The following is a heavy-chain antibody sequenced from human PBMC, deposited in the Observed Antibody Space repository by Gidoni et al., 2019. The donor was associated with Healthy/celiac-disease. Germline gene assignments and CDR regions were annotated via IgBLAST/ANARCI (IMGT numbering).Heavy chain of an antibody. Sequence: EVQLVESGGGLIQPGGSLRLSCADSGFTVSSNYMSWVRQAPGKGLEWVSVIYSGGSTYYADSVKGRFTISRDNSKNTLYLQMNSLRAEDTAVYYCASRFSGSYPRGWGQGTLVTVSS. CDR2: IYSGGST. J-gene: IGHJ4*02. CDR3: ASRFSGSYPRG. V-gene: IGHV3-53*01. D-gene: IGHD1-26*01. CDR1: GFTVSSNY.